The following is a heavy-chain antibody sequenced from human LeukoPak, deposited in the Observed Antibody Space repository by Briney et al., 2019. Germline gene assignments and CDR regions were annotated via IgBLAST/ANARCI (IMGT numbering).Heavy chain of an antibody. J-gene: IGHJ6*02. CDR3: AKDYLDYYYYYGMDV. CDR1: GFTFSKFA. Sequence: GGSLRLSCAASGFTFSKFAMSWVRQAPGKGLEWVSGIGGSDSGTYYADTVKGRFTISRDNSKNTLYLQMNGLRAEDTAVYYCAKDYLDYYYYYGMDVWGQGTTVTVSS. CDR2: IGGSDSGT. V-gene: IGHV3-23*01.